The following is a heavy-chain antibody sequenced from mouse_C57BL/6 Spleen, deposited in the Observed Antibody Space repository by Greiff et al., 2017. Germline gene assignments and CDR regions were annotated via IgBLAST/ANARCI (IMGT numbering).Heavy chain of an antibody. J-gene: IGHJ2*01. D-gene: IGHD1-1*01. V-gene: IGHV14-3*01. CDR1: GFNFTNTY. Sequence: VQLQQSVAELVRPGASVKMSCTASGFNFTNTYMHWVKQRPEQGLEWIGRIDPANGNTKYAPEFQGKATITADTSSNTAYLQLSSLTSEDTAIYYCARNYGSSFGFGGQGTTLTVSA. CDR3: ARNYGSSFGF. CDR2: IDPANGNT.